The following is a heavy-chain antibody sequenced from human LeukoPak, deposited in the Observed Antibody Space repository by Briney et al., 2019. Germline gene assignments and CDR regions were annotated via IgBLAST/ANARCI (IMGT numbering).Heavy chain of an antibody. Sequence: GASVKVSCKASGYTFTGYYMHWVRQAPGQGLEWMGRINPNSGGTNYAQKFQGRVTMTRDTSINTAYMDLSRLRSDDTAVYYCARDLFRHAAAAGIGYWGQGTLVTVSS. V-gene: IGHV1-2*06. CDR1: GYTFTGYY. CDR3: ARDLFRHAAAAGIGY. D-gene: IGHD6-13*01. CDR2: INPNSGGT. J-gene: IGHJ4*02.